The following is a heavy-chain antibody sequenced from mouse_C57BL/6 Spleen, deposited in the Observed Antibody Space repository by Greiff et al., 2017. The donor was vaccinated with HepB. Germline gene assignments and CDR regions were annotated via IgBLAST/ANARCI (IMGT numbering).Heavy chain of an antibody. CDR3: ARSYGSSSWFAY. CDR2: IYWDDDK. Sequence: QVTLKESGPGILQSSQTLSLTCSFSGFSLSTSGMGVSWIRQPSGKGLEWLAHIYWDDDKRYNPALKRRLTISKDTSRNQVFLKITSVDTADTATYYCARSYGSSSWFAYWGQGTLVTVSA. CDR1: GFSLSTSGMG. V-gene: IGHV8-12*01. J-gene: IGHJ3*01. D-gene: IGHD1-1*01.